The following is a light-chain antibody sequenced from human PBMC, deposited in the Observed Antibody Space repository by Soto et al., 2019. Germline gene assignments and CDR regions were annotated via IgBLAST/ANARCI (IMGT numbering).Light chain of an antibody. CDR2: WAS. V-gene: IGKV4-1*01. CDR3: QQYYSTPS. J-gene: IGKJ2*01. CDR1: QSVLYSSNNKNY. Sequence: DIVMTQSPDSLAVSLGERATINCKSSQSVLYSSNNKNYLVWYQQKPGQPPKLLIYWASTRESGVPDRFSGSGSGTDFTLTISSLQAEDVAVYYCQQYYSTPSFGQGTKLEI.